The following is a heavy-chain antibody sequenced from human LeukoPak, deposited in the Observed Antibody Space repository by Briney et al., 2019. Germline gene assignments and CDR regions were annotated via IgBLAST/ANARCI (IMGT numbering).Heavy chain of an antibody. CDR1: GYTFTGYY. D-gene: IGHD2-15*01. Sequence: ASVKVSCKASGYTFTGYYMHWVRQAPGQGLEWMGWLNPNSGGTNYAQRFQGRVTMTRDTSISTAYMELSSLRSDDTAVYYCARGPIVVVVAATLRDGGDFDYWGQGTLVTVSS. CDR2: LNPNSGGT. V-gene: IGHV1-2*02. J-gene: IGHJ4*02. CDR3: ARGPIVVVVAATLRDGGDFDY.